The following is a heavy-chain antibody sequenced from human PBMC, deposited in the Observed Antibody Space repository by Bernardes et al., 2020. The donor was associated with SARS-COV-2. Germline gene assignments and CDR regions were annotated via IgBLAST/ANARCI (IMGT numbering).Heavy chain of an antibody. D-gene: IGHD2-15*01. CDR3: AKDLLSADIVVVVASLGAFDI. V-gene: IGHV3-23*01. Sequence: GGSLRLSCAASGFTFSSYAMSWVRQAPGKGLEWVSAISGSGGSTYYADSVKGRFTISRDNSKNTLYLQMNSLRAEDTAVYYCAKDLLSADIVVVVASLGAFDIWGQGTMVTVSS. CDR1: GFTFSSYA. CDR2: ISGSGGST. J-gene: IGHJ3*02.